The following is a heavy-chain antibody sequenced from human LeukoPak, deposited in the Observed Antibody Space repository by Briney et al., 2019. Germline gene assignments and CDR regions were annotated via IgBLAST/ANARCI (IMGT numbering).Heavy chain of an antibody. CDR1: GFTFSSHS. Sequence: GSLRLSCAASGFTFSSHSMNWVRQAPGKGLEWVPSISSSSSYIYYADSVKGRFTISRDNAKNSLYLQMNSLRAEDTAVYYCARDTYYYDSSGYYHDYWGQGTLVTVSS. CDR2: ISSSSSYI. J-gene: IGHJ4*02. D-gene: IGHD3-22*01. V-gene: IGHV3-21*01. CDR3: ARDTYYYDSSGYYHDY.